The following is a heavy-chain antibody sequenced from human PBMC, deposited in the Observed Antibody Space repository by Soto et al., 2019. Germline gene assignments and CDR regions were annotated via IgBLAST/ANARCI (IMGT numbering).Heavy chain of an antibody. CDR1: GFTFSSYE. CDR2: ISSSGSTI. J-gene: IGHJ4*02. D-gene: IGHD3-22*01. V-gene: IGHV3-48*03. Sequence: GGSLRLSCAASGFTFSSYEMNWVRQAPGKGLEWVSYISSSGSTIYYADSVKGRFTISRDNAKNSLYLQMNSLRAEDTAVYYCARETYYYDSSGYYYTFPYYSDYWGQGTLVTVSS. CDR3: ARETYYYDSSGYYYTFPYYSDY.